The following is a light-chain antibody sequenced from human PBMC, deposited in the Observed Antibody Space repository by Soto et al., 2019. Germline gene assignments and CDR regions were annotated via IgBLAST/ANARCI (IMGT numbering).Light chain of an antibody. CDR1: SSYVGSYNR. CDR2: EVT. Sequence: QSVLTQPPSVSGSPGQSVTISCTGTSSYVGSYNRVAWYQQPPGTAPKLMIYEVTNRPSGVPDRFSGSKSGNTASLTISGLQAEDEADYYCNSYTSSNTYVFGTGTKVTVL. J-gene: IGLJ1*01. CDR3: NSYTSSNTYV. V-gene: IGLV2-18*02.